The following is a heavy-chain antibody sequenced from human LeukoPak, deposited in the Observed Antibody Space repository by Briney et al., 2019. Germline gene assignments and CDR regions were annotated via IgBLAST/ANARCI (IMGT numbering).Heavy chain of an antibody. Sequence: ASVKVSCKASGYAFTSYDINWVRQATGQGLEWMGWMNPNSGNTGYAQKFQGRVTMTRNTSISTAYMELSSLRSEDTAVYYCARGFGVWPLYYYYYYGMDVWGQGTTVTVSS. V-gene: IGHV1-8*01. D-gene: IGHD3-16*01. J-gene: IGHJ6*02. CDR3: ARGFGVWPLYYYYYYGMDV. CDR1: GYAFTSYD. CDR2: MNPNSGNT.